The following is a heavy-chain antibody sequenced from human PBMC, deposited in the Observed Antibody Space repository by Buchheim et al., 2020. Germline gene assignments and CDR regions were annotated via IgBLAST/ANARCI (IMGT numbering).Heavy chain of an antibody. D-gene: IGHD3-16*01. CDR3: ARGSSSLIDY. J-gene: IGHJ4*02. CDR1: GGSFSDYY. V-gene: IGHV4-34*02. Sequence: QIQLQQWGAGLLKPSETLSLTCAVYGGSFSDYYWNWIRQPPGKGLEWIGEVYHSGSTNYNPSLKSRVKISVDTSKNPFSLKLSSVTAADAAVYFCARGSSSLIDYWGQGTL. CDR2: VYHSGST.